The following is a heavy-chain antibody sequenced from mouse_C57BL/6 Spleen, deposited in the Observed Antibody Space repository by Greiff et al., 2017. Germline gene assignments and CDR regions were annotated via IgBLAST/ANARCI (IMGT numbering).Heavy chain of an antibody. J-gene: IGHJ2*01. CDR3: ARSYGNY. D-gene: IGHD2-12*01. CDR1: GYTFTSYW. CDR2: IDPSDSYT. Sequence: QVQLQQPGAELVKPGASVKLSCKASGYTFTSYWMQWVKQRPGQGLEWIGEIDPSDSYTNYNQKFKGKATLTVDTSSSTAYMQLSSLTSEDSAVYYWARSYGNYWGQGTTLTVSS. V-gene: IGHV1-50*01.